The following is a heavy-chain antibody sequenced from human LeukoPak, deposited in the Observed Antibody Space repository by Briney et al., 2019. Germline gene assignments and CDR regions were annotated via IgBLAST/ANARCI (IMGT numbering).Heavy chain of an antibody. Sequence: GRSLRLSCAASGFTFSSYGMHWVRQAPGKGLEWVAVISHDGSNKYYADSVKGRFTISRDNSKNTPYLQMNSLRAEDTAVYYCAKDQLGVGDYWGQGTLVTVSS. D-gene: IGHD3-3*01. CDR1: GFTFSSYG. J-gene: IGHJ4*02. CDR2: ISHDGSNK. CDR3: AKDQLGVGDY. V-gene: IGHV3-30*18.